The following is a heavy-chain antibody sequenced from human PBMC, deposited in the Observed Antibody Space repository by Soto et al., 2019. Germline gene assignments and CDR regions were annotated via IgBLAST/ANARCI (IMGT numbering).Heavy chain of an antibody. CDR2: IIPIFGTA. J-gene: IGHJ6*02. Sequence: SVKVACKAAGGSFSRYAISWVLQAPGQGLEWMGGIIPIFGTANYAQKFQGRVTITADKSTSTAYMELSSLRSEDTAVYYCASGSARQQLETYYYYYGMDVWGQGTTVTVSS. CDR3: ASGSARQQLETYYYYYGMDV. V-gene: IGHV1-69*06. CDR1: GGSFSRYA. D-gene: IGHD6-13*01.